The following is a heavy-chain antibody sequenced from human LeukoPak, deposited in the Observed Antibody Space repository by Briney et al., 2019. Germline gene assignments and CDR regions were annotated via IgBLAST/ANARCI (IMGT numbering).Heavy chain of an antibody. V-gene: IGHV4-34*01. J-gene: IGHJ4*02. CDR3: ARNSNYAGKGIDY. D-gene: IGHD2/OR15-2a*01. CDR2: INHSGENT. Sequence: SETLSLTCALYGGSLSGYYWSWIRPPPQKGREWDGEINHSGENTNYSPSLKGRVIISLDKSKNQFSMELTSVTAADTAVYYCARNSNYAGKGIDYWGQGTLVTVSS. CDR1: GGSLSGYY.